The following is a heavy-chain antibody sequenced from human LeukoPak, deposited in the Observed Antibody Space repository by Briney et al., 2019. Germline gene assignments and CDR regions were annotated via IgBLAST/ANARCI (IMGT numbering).Heavy chain of an antibody. Sequence: TGGSLRLSCAASGLTFSNYAMTWVRQAPGKGLEWVSGISGSGGTTYYADSVKGRFTISRDNSQNTLYLQMNSLRAGDTAVYYCAKDVGYNSGWYYGMDVWGKGTTVTVSS. D-gene: IGHD6-19*01. CDR3: AKDVGYNSGWYYGMDV. CDR2: ISGSGGTT. V-gene: IGHV3-23*01. CDR1: GLTFSNYA. J-gene: IGHJ6*04.